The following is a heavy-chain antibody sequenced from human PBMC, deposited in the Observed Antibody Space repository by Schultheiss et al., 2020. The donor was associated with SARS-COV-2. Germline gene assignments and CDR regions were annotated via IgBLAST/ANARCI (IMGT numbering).Heavy chain of an antibody. D-gene: IGHD1-26*01. CDR1: GGSFSGYY. CDR2: INHSGST. V-gene: IGHV4-34*01. CDR3: ARVIGYSGSFDY. Sequence: SETLSLTCAVYGGSFSGYYWSWIRQPPGKGLEWIGEINHSGSTNYNPSLKSRVTISVDTSKNQFSLKLSSVTAADTAVYYCARVIGYSGSFDYWGQGTLVTVSS. J-gene: IGHJ4*02.